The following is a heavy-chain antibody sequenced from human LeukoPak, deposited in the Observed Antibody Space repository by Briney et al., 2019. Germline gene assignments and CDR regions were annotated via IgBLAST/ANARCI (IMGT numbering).Heavy chain of an antibody. J-gene: IGHJ3*01. Sequence: GGSPRLSCAVSGFTFSSYWMHWVRQAPGKGLVWVSCINGDGTSTSDADSVKGRFTISRDNAKNTLYLQMNSLGAEDTAVDYCASLTVTTFCDALDLWGQGTMVTVSS. CDR3: ASLTVTTFCDALDL. CDR1: GFTFSSYW. V-gene: IGHV3-74*01. CDR2: INGDGTST. D-gene: IGHD4-17*01.